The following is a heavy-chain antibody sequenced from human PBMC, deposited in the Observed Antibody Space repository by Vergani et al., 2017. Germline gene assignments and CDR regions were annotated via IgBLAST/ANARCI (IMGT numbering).Heavy chain of an antibody. Sequence: EVQLVQSGAEVKKPGESLKISCKGSGYSFTSYWISWVRQMPGKGLEWMGRIDPSDSYTNYSPSFQGHVTISADKSISTAYLQWSSLKASDTAMYYCARHPGGRYSNDYWGQGTLVTVSS. V-gene: IGHV5-10-1*01. CDR1: GYSFTSYW. CDR3: ARHPGGRYSNDY. J-gene: IGHJ4*02. D-gene: IGHD5-18*01. CDR2: IDPSDSYT.